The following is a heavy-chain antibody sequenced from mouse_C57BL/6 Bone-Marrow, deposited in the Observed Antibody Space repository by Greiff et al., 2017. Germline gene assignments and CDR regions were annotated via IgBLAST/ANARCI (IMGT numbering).Heavy chain of an antibody. J-gene: IGHJ2*01. Sequence: EVHLVESGGGLVQPGGSMTLSCAASGFTFSDAWMDWVRQSPEKGLEWVAEIRNKANNHATYYAESVKGRFTISRDDSKSSVYLQMNSLRAEDTGIYYCTRITTVVPFFDYWGQGTTLTVSS. CDR1: GFTFSDAW. V-gene: IGHV6-6*01. D-gene: IGHD1-1*01. CDR2: IRNKANNHAT. CDR3: TRITTVVPFFDY.